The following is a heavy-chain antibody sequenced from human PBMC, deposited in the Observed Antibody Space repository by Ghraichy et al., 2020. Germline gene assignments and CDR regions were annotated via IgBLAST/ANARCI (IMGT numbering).Heavy chain of an antibody. D-gene: IGHD3-22*01. CDR1: GGSISSSSYY. CDR2: IYYSGST. CDR3: ARLPRDSSGYLLGGAFDY. J-gene: IGHJ4*02. V-gene: IGHV4-39*01. Sequence: LETLSLTCTVSGGSISSSSYYWGWIRQPPGKGLEWIGSIYYSGSTYYNPSLKSRVTISVDTSKNQFSLKLSSVTAADTAVYYCARLPRDSSGYLLGGAFDYWGQGTLVTVSS.